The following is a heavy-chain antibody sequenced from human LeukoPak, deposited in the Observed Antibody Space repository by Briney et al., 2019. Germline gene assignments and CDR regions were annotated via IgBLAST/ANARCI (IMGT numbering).Heavy chain of an antibody. CDR1: GYTLTELS. D-gene: IGHD2/OR15-2a*01. Sequence: ASVKVSCKVSGYTLTELSMHWVRQAPGKGLEWMGGFDPEDGETIYAQKFQGRVTVTEDTSTDTAYMELRSLRSDDTAVYYCARDRRGMTTSDWGQGTLVTVSS. CDR3: ARDRRGMTTSD. V-gene: IGHV1-24*01. CDR2: FDPEDGET. J-gene: IGHJ4*02.